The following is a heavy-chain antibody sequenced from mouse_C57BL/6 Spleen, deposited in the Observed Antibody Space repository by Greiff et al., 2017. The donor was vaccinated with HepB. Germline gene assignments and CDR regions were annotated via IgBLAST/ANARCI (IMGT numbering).Heavy chain of an antibody. D-gene: IGHD1-1*01. CDR2: IDPEDGDT. J-gene: IGHJ1*03. Sequence: EVMLVESGAELVRPGASVKLSCTASGFNIKDYYMHWVKQRPEQGLEWIGRIDPEDGDTEYAPKFQGKATMTADTSSNTAYLQLSSLTSEDTAGYYCTHTTVVEDWYFDVWGTGTTVTVSS. CDR1: GFNIKDYY. V-gene: IGHV14-1*01. CDR3: THTTVVEDWYFDV.